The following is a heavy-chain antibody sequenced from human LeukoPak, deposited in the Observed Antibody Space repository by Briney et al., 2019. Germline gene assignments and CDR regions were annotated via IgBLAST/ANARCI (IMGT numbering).Heavy chain of an antibody. V-gene: IGHV3-23*01. CDR1: GFTFSSYG. CDR3: AKDQGRNWFDP. CDR2: ISDSGGST. Sequence: PGGSLRLSCAASGFTFSSYGMSWVRQAPGKGLEWVSGISDSGGSTYYADSVKGRFTISRDNSKNTLYLQMNSLRAEDTAVYYCAKDQGRNWFDPWGQGTLVTVSS. J-gene: IGHJ5*02.